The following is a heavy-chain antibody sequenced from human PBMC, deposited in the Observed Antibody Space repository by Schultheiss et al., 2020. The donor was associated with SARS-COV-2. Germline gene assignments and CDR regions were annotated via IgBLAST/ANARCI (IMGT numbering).Heavy chain of an antibody. V-gene: IGHV3-23*01. D-gene: IGHD3-22*01. Sequence: GGSLRLSCAASGFTFSDYYMSWVRQAPGKGLEWVSAISGSGGSTYYADSVKGRFTISRDNSKNTLYLQMNSLRAEDTAVYYCARDSELYDSSGYYRSEDPQWFDPWGQGTLVTVSS. CDR1: GFTFSDYY. CDR2: ISGSGGST. J-gene: IGHJ5*02. CDR3: ARDSELYDSSGYYRSEDPQWFDP.